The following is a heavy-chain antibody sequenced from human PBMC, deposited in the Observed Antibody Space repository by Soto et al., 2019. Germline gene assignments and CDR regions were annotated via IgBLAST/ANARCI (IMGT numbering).Heavy chain of an antibody. D-gene: IGHD3-3*02. CDR1: GYTFTSYA. CDR2: INAGNGNT. V-gene: IGHV1-3*01. J-gene: IGHJ5*02. CDR3: ATTVGFLEWLFGP. Sequence: ASVKVSCKASGYTFTSYAMHWVRQAPGQMFEWMGWINAGNGNTKYSQKFQGRVTITRDTSASTAYMELSSLRSEDTAVYYCATTVGFLEWLFGPWGQGTLVTVSS.